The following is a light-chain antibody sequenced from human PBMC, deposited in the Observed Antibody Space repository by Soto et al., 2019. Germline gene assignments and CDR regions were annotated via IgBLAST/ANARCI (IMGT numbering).Light chain of an antibody. V-gene: IGLV2-14*01. CDR2: EIN. CDR3: SSYTSSGSVV. CDR1: NSDVGGYNY. Sequence: QSALTQPASVSGSPGQSITISCTGTNSDVGGYNYVSWYQHHPGKAPKLMIYEINNRPSGVSDRFSGSKSGSTASLTISGLQAEDEADYYCSSYTSSGSVVFGGGTKLTVL. J-gene: IGLJ2*01.